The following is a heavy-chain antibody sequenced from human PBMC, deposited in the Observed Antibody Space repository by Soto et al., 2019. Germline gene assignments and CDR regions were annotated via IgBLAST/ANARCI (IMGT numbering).Heavy chain of an antibody. CDR1: GFTFSSYE. D-gene: IGHD2-15*01. V-gene: IGHV3-48*03. J-gene: IGHJ5*02. Sequence: LRLSCAASGFTFSSYEMNWVRQAPGKGLEWVSYISSSGSTIYYADSVEGRFTISRDNAKSSLYLQMNSLRAEDTAVYYCARTIGVDWFDPWGQGTLVTVSS. CDR3: ARTIGVDWFDP. CDR2: ISSSGSTI.